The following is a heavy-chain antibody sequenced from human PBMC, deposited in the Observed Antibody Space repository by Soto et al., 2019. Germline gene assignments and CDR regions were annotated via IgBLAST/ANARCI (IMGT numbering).Heavy chain of an antibody. CDR2: IYYSGST. J-gene: IGHJ4*02. V-gene: IGHV4-39*02. Sequence: PSETLSLTCTVSGGSISSSSYYWGWIRQPPGKGLEWIGSIYYSGSTYYNPSLKSRVTISVDTSKNQFSLKLSSVTAADTAVYYCAREFPYYESSDSYFDYWGQGALVTSPQ. CDR3: AREFPYYESSDSYFDY. D-gene: IGHD3-16*01. CDR1: GGSISSSSYY.